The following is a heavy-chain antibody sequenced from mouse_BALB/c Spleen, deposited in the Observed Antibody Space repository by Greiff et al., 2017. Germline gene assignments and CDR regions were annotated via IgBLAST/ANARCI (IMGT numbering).Heavy chain of an antibody. D-gene: IGHD1-1*01. CDR3: GVSITTVVADY. J-gene: IGHJ2*01. V-gene: IGHV2-9*02. CDR2: IWAGGST. CDR1: GFSLTSYG. Sequence: VKLMESGPGLVAPSQSLSITCTVSGFSLTSYGVHWVRQPPGKGLEWLGVIWAGGSTNYNSALMSRLSISKDNSKSQVFLKMNSLQTDDTAMYYCGVSITTVVADYWGQGTTLTVSS.